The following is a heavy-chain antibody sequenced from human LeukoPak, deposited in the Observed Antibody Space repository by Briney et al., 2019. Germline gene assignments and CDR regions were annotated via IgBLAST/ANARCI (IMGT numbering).Heavy chain of an antibody. CDR2: TYYRSKWFN. CDR3: ARQVHGSSYRHLDC. D-gene: IGHD3-3*01. Sequence: SQTLSLTCAISGDSVSSNTVGWHWIRQSPSRGLEWLGRTYYRSKWFNDYGMSVKSRITITSDTSKNQFSLKLTSVTAADTAIYYCARQVHGSSYRHLDCWGQGTLVTVSS. V-gene: IGHV6-1*01. J-gene: IGHJ4*02. CDR1: GDSVSSNTVG.